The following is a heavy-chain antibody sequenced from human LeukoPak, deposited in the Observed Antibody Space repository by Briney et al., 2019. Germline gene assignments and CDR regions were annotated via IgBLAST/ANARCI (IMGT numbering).Heavy chain of an antibody. Sequence: GGSLRLSCAASGFTFSNYAMSWVRQAPGKGLEWVSAISGSGGSSYYADSVKGRFTISRDNSKNTLYLQMNSLRAEDTAVYYCAKVGSSWFRSYFDYWGQGTLATVSS. J-gene: IGHJ4*02. CDR2: ISGSGGSS. CDR3: AKVGSSWFRSYFDY. CDR1: GFTFSNYA. D-gene: IGHD6-13*01. V-gene: IGHV3-23*01.